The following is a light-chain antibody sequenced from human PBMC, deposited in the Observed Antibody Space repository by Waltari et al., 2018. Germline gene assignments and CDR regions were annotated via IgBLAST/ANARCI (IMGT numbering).Light chain of an antibody. J-gene: IGLJ3*02. CDR2: EVT. V-gene: IGLV2-14*01. CDR3: SSFTSSNTLV. Sequence: QSALTQPASVSGSPGQSITISCTGTSSDVGGYNYVSWFQQHPDKVPKLMIYEVTNRPAGVSNRFSGSKSGNTASLTSSGLQAEDEADYYCSSFTSSNTLVFGGGTKLTVL. CDR1: SSDVGGYNY.